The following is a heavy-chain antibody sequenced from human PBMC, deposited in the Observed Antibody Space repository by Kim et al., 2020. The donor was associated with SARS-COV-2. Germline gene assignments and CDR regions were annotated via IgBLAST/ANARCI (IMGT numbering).Heavy chain of an antibody. CDR1: GFTFSSYS. V-gene: IGHV3-48*01. D-gene: IGHD1-26*01. CDR2: ISNSSSTI. J-gene: IGHJ4*02. Sequence: GGALRLSCAASGFTFSSYSMNWVRQAPGKGLEWVSYISNSSSTIYYANSVKGRFTISRDNAKNSLYLQMNSLGAEDTAVYYCASLYSGYWGQGTLVTVSS. CDR3: ASLYSGY.